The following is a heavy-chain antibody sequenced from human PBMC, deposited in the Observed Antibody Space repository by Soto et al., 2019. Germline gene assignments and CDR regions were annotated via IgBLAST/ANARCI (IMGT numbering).Heavy chain of an antibody. Sequence: GGSLRLSCASSGFTFSSYSMNWVRQAPGKGLEWVSSISSSSSYIYYADSVKGRLSISRDNAKNSLYLQMNSLRAEGTAVYYCARVEYSSSSPALDIWGQETRDTVSS. CDR1: GFTFSSYS. D-gene: IGHD6-6*01. V-gene: IGHV3-21*01. CDR2: ISSSSSYI. J-gene: IGHJ3*02. CDR3: ARVEYSSSSPALDI.